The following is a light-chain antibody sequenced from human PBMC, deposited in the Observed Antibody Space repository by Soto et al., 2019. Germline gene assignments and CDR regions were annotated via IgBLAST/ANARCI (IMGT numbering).Light chain of an antibody. J-gene: IGKJ1*01. CDR3: QQYNSYTWT. CDR2: DAS. Sequence: DIQTDQSPSTLSASEEKRITITSRVSQSISSWLAWYQQKPGKAPKLLIYDASSLESGVPSRFSGSGFGTEFTLTISSLQPDDFATYYSQQYNSYTWTFGQGTKVDIK. CDR1: QSISSW. V-gene: IGKV1-5*01.